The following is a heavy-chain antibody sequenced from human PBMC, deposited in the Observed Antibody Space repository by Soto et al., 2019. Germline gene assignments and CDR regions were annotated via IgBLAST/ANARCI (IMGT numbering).Heavy chain of an antibody. CDR3: ARRPAVDSHWYFDL. CDR2: VSVYGGST. J-gene: IGHJ2*01. Sequence: DVQLLESGGDLVQPGESLRLSCAASGFIFSDFAMSWVRQTPGKGLEWVSAVSVYGGSTHYSDAVKGRFTISRDNSRDTLFLRMNSLRAEDTAVYYCARRPAVDSHWYFDLWGRGTLVTVSS. CDR1: GFIFSDFA. D-gene: IGHD2-21*01. V-gene: IGHV3-23*01.